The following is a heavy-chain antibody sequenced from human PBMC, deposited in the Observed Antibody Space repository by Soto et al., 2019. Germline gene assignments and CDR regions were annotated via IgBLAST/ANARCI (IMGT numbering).Heavy chain of an antibody. J-gene: IGHJ3*02. V-gene: IGHV3-7*01. CDR1: GFTFSSYW. Sequence: GGSLRLSCAASGFTFSSYWMSWVRQAPGKGLEWVANIKQDGSEKYYVDSVKGRFTISRDNAKNSLYLQMNSLRAEDTAVYYCARDLWTKAGSPSAFDIWGQGTMVTVSS. CDR2: IKQDGSEK. D-gene: IGHD2-21*01. CDR3: ARDLWTKAGSPSAFDI.